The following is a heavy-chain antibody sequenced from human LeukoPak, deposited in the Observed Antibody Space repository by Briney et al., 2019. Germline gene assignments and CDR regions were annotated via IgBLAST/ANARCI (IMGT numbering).Heavy chain of an antibody. CDR2: INHSGST. V-gene: IGHV4-34*01. J-gene: IGHJ6*03. CDR1: GGSFSGYY. CDR3: ARRSYYYYYYMDV. Sequence: SETLSLTCAVYGGSFSGYYWSWIRQPPGKGLEWIGEINHSGSTNYNQSLQSRVTISVDTSKNKSSLKLSSVTAADTAVYYCARRSYYYYYYMDVLGKGTTVTVSS.